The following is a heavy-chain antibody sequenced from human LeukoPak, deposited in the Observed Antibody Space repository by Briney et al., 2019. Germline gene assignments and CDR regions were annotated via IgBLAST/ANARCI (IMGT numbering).Heavy chain of an antibody. D-gene: IGHD5-18*01. Sequence: GGSLRLSCAASGFTFSSDWMHWVRQAPGKGLVWVSRINSDGSSTSYADSVKGRFTISRDNAKNTLYLQMNSLRAEDTAVYYCARGGRYSYGPFDYWGQGTLVTVSS. V-gene: IGHV3-74*01. J-gene: IGHJ4*02. CDR3: ARGGRYSYGPFDY. CDR1: GFTFSSDW. CDR2: INSDGSST.